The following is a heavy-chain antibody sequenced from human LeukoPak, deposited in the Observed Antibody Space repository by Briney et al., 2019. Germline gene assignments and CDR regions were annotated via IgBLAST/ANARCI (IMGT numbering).Heavy chain of an antibody. CDR2: INHSGST. D-gene: IGHD6-13*01. CDR3: ASGQAAAGDMGY. V-gene: IGHV4-34*01. CDR1: GASISSYY. J-gene: IGHJ4*02. Sequence: PSETLSLTCTVSGASISSYYWSWISQPPGKGMEWIGEINHSGSTNYNPSLKSRVTISVDTSKNQFSLKLSSVTAADTAVYYCASGQAAAGDMGYWGQGTLVTVSS.